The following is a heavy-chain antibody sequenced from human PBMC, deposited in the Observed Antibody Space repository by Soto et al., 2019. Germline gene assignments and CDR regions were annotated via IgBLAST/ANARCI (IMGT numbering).Heavy chain of an antibody. D-gene: IGHD6-13*01. Sequence: QEQLVESGGGVVQPGRSLRLSCAASGFNFSSYAMHWVRQALGKGLEWVAVISYDGGKKYYADSVKGRFTISRDNSKNTLYVEMNSLSAEDTAVYYCAREGQPAAGTTPHNWGQGTLVTVSS. CDR1: GFNFSSYA. CDR3: AREGQPAAGTTPHN. CDR2: ISYDGGKK. V-gene: IGHV3-30*04. J-gene: IGHJ4*02.